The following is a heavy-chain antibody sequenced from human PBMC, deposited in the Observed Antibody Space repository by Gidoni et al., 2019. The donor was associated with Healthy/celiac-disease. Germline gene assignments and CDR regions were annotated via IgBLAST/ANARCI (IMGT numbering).Heavy chain of an antibody. CDR1: GFTFSSYA. CDR3: AKDAPYQWLITFDY. J-gene: IGHJ4*02. Sequence: EVQLLEAGGGVVQPGGSLRLSGAASGFTFSSYAMSWVRQAPGKGLEWVSASRGSGGSTYYAHSVKVRFTTSRDNSKNTLYLQMNSLRAEDTAVYYCAKDAPYQWLITFDYWGQGTLVTVSS. CDR2: SRGSGGST. D-gene: IGHD6-19*01. V-gene: IGHV3-23*01.